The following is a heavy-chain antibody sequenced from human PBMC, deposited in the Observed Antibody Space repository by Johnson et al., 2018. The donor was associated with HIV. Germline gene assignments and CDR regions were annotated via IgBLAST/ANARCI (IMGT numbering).Heavy chain of an antibody. CDR1: GFTFSSYA. J-gene: IGHJ3*02. CDR2: ISYDGSNK. D-gene: IGHD2-8*01. Sequence: QVQLVESGGGLVQPGGSLRLSCAASGFTFSSYAMHWVRQAPGKGLEWVAVISYDGSNKYYADSVKGRFTISRDNAKNSLYLQMNSLRAEDTAVYYCASWGILYDAFDIWGKGTMVTVSS. CDR3: ASWGILYDAFDI. V-gene: IGHV3-30-3*01.